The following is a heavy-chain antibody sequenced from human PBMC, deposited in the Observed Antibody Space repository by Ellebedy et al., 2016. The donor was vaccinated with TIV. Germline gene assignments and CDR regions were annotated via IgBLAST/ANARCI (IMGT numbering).Heavy chain of an antibody. J-gene: IGHJ4*02. D-gene: IGHD4-23*01. Sequence: ASVKVSCXASGYTFTSYDINWVRQATGQGLEWMGWMNPNNGNSGYSQKFQGRVTMTRNTSISTAYMELSSLRSEDTAVYYCARDLNSGYFDYWGQGTLVTVSS. CDR2: MNPNNGNS. CDR3: ARDLNSGYFDY. V-gene: IGHV1-8*01. CDR1: GYTFTSYD.